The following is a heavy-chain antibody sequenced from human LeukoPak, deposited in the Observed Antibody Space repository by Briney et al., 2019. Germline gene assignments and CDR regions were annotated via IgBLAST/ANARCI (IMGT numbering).Heavy chain of an antibody. CDR3: TRGGDFYDLMSYAMDV. Sequence: ASVKVSCKTSGYSFTSYDINWVRQAPGQGLEWMGWMNPNNGNTSYAQRFQGRVTLTRDTSISEAYMELNSLTFDDTAVYFCTRGGDFYDLMSYAMDVWGQGTTVTVSS. CDR1: GYSFTSYD. J-gene: IGHJ6*02. V-gene: IGHV1-8*01. D-gene: IGHD5/OR15-5a*01. CDR2: MNPNNGNT.